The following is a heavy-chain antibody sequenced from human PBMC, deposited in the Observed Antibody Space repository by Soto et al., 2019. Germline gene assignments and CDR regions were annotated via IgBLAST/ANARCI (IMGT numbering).Heavy chain of an antibody. CDR1: GFTVSSYD. Sequence: HPGGSLRLSCAASGFTVSSYDMHWVRQATGKGLEWVSAIGTAGDTYYPDSVKGRFTISREKGKNSLYLQMNSLRAGDTAVYYCARSARWLQSRYFDLWGRGTLVTSPQ. D-gene: IGHD5-12*01. CDR2: IGTAGDT. J-gene: IGHJ2*01. V-gene: IGHV3-13*01. CDR3: ARSARWLQSRYFDL.